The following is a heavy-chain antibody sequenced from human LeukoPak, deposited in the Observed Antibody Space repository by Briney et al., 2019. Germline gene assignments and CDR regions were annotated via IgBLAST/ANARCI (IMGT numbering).Heavy chain of an antibody. CDR2: INHSGST. V-gene: IGHV4-34*01. D-gene: IGHD3-3*01. Sequence: SEALSLTCAVYGGSLSTYYWTWIRQPPGKGLEWIGEINHSGSTNYNPSLKSRVTISVDTSKNQFSLKLSSVTAADTAVYYCGRGCMNDFWSGSPSTGFAPGGKGTLVTVPS. J-gene: IGHJ5*02. CDR3: GRGCMNDFWSGSPSTGFAP. CDR1: GGSLSTYY.